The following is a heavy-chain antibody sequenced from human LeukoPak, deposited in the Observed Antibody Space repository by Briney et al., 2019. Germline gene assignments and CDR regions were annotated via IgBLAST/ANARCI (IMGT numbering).Heavy chain of an antibody. CDR3: AQGRWEYYFDF. V-gene: IGHV4-59*08. D-gene: IGHD1-26*01. CDR1: GDSIRSYC. CDR2: ICSTGSS. Sequence: SETLSLTCTVSGDSIRSYCWTWIRRPPGKGLEWIGYICSTGSSNYNPSLKSRVTISKDTSKNQVSLRLSSVTAADTAMYYCAQGRWEYYFDFWGQGTLVTVSS. J-gene: IGHJ4*02.